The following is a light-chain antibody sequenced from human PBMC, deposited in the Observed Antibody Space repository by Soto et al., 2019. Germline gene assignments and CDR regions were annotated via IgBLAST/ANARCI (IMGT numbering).Light chain of an antibody. CDR3: QQYNRYTRT. CDR2: KAS. J-gene: IGKJ1*01. Sequence: IQMTQSPSSLSASVGDRVTITCRASQSITGWLAWYQQKPGKAPKLLIYKASSLESGVPSRFSGSGSGTEFTLTISSLQPDDFATYYCQQYNRYTRTFGQGTKL. CDR1: QSITGW. V-gene: IGKV1-5*03.